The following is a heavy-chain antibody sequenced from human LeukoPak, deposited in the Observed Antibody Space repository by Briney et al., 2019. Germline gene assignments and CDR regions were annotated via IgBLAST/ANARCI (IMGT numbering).Heavy chain of an antibody. V-gene: IGHV3-7*01. D-gene: IGHD6-19*01. CDR2: INQDGSEK. J-gene: IGHJ4*02. CDR3: ARVGGGDGSGWSTTDY. Sequence: GGSLRLSCVASGFTFSSYWMSWVRQAPGKGLEWVANINQDGSEKYDVDSAKGRFTISRDNAKNSLYLKMNSLRVEDTAMYYCARVGGGDGSGWSTTDYWGQGTLVTISS. CDR1: GFTFSSYW.